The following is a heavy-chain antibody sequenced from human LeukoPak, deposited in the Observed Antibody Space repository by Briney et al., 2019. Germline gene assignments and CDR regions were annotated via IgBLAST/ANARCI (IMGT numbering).Heavy chain of an antibody. CDR2: ISGSGGST. CDR1: GFTFSSYA. CDR3: AGVDDYGDFRTFDY. Sequence: GGSLRLSCAASGFTFSSYAMSWVRQAPGKGLEWVSAISGSGGSTYYAGSVKGRFTISRDNSKNTLYLQMNSLRAEDTAVYYCAGVDDYGDFRTFDYWGQGTLVTVSS. V-gene: IGHV3-23*01. D-gene: IGHD4-17*01. J-gene: IGHJ4*02.